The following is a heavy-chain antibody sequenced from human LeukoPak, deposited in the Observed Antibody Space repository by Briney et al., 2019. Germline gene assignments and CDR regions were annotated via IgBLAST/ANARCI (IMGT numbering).Heavy chain of an antibody. J-gene: IGHJ4*02. Sequence: SETLSLTCTVSGGSISSSSYYWGWIRQPPGKGLEWIGSIYYSGSTYYNPSLKSRVTISIDTSKSQFSLKLSSVTAADTAVYYCARHWDTAMGPNFDYWGQGTLVTVSS. CDR1: GGSISSSSYY. D-gene: IGHD5-18*01. CDR3: ARHWDTAMGPNFDY. CDR2: IYYSGST. V-gene: IGHV4-39*01.